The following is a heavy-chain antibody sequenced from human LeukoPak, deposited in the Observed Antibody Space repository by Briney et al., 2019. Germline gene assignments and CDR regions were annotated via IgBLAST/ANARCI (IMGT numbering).Heavy chain of an antibody. CDR2: ISYDGSNK. CDR1: GFTFSSYG. CDR3: AKYDY. V-gene: IGHV3-30*18. Sequence: GGSLGLSCAASGFTFSSYGMHWVRQAPGKGLEWVAVISYDGSNKYYADSVKGRFTISRDNSKNTLYLQMNSLRVEDTAVYYCAKYDYWGQGTLVTVSS. J-gene: IGHJ4*02.